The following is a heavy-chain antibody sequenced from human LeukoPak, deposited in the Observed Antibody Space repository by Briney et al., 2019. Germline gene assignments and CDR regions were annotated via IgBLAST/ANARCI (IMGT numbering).Heavy chain of an antibody. D-gene: IGHD6-13*01. J-gene: IGHJ3*02. V-gene: IGHV3-21*01. CDR3: ARRVASANDAFDI. CDR2: ISSGSTYI. CDR1: GFTFSSYS. Sequence: PGGSLRLSCAASGFTFSSYSMNWVRQAPGKGLEWVSSISSGSTYIYSADSMKGRFTISRDNAKNSLYLQMNSLSPDDTAVYYCARRVASANDAFDIWGQGTVVTVSS.